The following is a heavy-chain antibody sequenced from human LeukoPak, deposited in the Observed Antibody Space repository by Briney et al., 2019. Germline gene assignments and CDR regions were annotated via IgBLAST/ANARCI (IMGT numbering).Heavy chain of an antibody. CDR3: AREVIAAAGTKRRYWFDP. V-gene: IGHV4-38-2*02. D-gene: IGHD6-13*01. Sequence: PSETLSLTCTVSGYSISSGYYWGWIRPPPGKGLEWIGSIYHSGSTYYNPSLKSRVAISVDTSKNQFSLKLSSVTAADTAVYYCAREVIAAAGTKRRYWFDPWGQGTLVTVSS. J-gene: IGHJ5*02. CDR1: GYSISSGYY. CDR2: IYHSGST.